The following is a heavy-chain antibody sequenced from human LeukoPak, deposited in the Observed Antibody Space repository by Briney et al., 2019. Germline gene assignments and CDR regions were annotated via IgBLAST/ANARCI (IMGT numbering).Heavy chain of an antibody. CDR3: ARDPLSSSSFDY. CDR1: GFTFSSYW. CDR2: IKQDGSEK. V-gene: IGHV3-7*01. Sequence: GGSLRLSCAASGFTFSSYWMSWVRQAPGKGLEWVANIKQDGSEKYYVDSVKGRFTISRDNAKKSLYLQMNSLRDEDTAVYYCARDPLSSSSFDYWGQGTLVTVSS. D-gene: IGHD6-13*01. J-gene: IGHJ4*02.